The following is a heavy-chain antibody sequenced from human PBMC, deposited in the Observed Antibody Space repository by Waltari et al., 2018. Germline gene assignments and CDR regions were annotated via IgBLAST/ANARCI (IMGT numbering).Heavy chain of an antibody. V-gene: IGHV1-69*01. Sequence: QVQLVQSGAEVKKPGSSVKVSCKASGGTFSSYVISWVRQAPGQGLEWMGGIIPIFGTASYVQKFQGRVTITADESTSTAYMELSSLRSEDTAVYYCASSVATIDYYYYGMYVWGQGTTVTVSS. CDR1: GGTFSSYV. CDR2: IIPIFGTA. D-gene: IGHD5-12*01. CDR3: ASSVATIDYYYYGMYV. J-gene: IGHJ6*02.